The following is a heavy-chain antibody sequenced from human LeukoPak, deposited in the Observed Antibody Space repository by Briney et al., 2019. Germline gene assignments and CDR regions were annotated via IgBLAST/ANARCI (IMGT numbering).Heavy chain of an antibody. J-gene: IGHJ4*02. Sequence: VSGPTLVNPTQTLTLTCTFSGFSLSTTGVAVAWIRQPPGKALEWLAVTYWNNGKSYSPSLKSRLTITKDTSKNQVVLIMANMDPVDTGTYYCAHKGRGSGSYTMWGQGTLVTVSS. D-gene: IGHD3-10*01. V-gene: IGHV2-5*01. CDR1: GFSLSTTGVA. CDR2: TYWNNGK. CDR3: AHKGRGSGSYTM.